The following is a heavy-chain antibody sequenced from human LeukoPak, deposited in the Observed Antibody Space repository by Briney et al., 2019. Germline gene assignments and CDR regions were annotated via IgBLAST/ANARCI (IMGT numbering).Heavy chain of an antibody. CDR3: ARPCGGDCYSGDY. J-gene: IGHJ4*02. Sequence: GGSLRLSCAASGFTFSSYWMHWVRQAPGKGLLWISRINSDGSSTNYADSVKGRFTISRDNAKNSLYLQMNSLRAEDTAVYYCARPCGGDCYSGDYWGQGTLVTVSS. D-gene: IGHD2-21*02. CDR2: INSDGSST. V-gene: IGHV3-74*01. CDR1: GFTFSSYW.